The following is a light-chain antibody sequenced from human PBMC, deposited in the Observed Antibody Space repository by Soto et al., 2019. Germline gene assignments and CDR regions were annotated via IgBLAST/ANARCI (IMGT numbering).Light chain of an antibody. J-gene: IGLJ3*02. CDR2: DVT. V-gene: IGLV2-14*01. CDR3: CSFTSSTTLV. CDR1: SSDIGGYNY. Sequence: QSALTQPASVSGSPGQSITISCTGTSSDIGGYNYVSWYQHHPGRAPRFIIYDVTYRPSGVSNRFSGSKSGNTASLTISGLQAEDEGDYYCCSFTSSTTLVFGGGTKLTVL.